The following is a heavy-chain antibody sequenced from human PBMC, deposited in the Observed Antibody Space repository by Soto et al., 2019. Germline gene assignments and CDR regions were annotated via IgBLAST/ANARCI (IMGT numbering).Heavy chain of an antibody. CDR1: GFTFSSYA. V-gene: IGHV3-23*01. Sequence: GGSLRLSCAAFGFTFSSYAMNWARQAPGKGLEWVSGISGSGGSTYYADSAKGRFTTSRDNSRHMLHLQMDSLRAEDTALYYCAKGNDIVVAIAASKAYFDYWGHGTLVTVSS. CDR3: AKGNDIVVAIAASKAYFDY. CDR2: ISGSGGST. J-gene: IGHJ4*01. D-gene: IGHD2-21*01.